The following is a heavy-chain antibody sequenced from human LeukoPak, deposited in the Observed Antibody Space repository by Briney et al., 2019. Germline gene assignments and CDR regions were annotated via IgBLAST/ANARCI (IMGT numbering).Heavy chain of an antibody. Sequence: SGTLSLTCAVYGGSLSGYYWSWIRQPPGKGLEWIGEISHTGINHRVITSYLPSLKSRISISIDTSKNQFSLKLNSVTAADTAVYYCARRSYYDISGLVSWGQGTLVTVSS. J-gene: IGHJ5*02. CDR1: GGSLSGYY. D-gene: IGHD3-22*01. V-gene: IGHV4-34*01. CDR3: ARRSYYDISGLVS. CDR2: ISHTGINHRVIT.